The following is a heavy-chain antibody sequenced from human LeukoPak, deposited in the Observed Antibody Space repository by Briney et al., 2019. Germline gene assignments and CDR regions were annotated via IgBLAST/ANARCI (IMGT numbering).Heavy chain of an antibody. V-gene: IGHV1-24*01. D-gene: IGHD3-10*01. CDR1: GYTLTELS. Sequence: GASVKVSCKVSGYTLTELSMHWVRQAPGKGLEWMGGFDPEDGETIYAQKFQGRVTMTEDTSTDTAYMELSSLRSEDTAVYYCAPGRITMVRGVIITGYFDYWGQGTLVTVSS. CDR3: APGRITMVRGVIITGYFDY. CDR2: FDPEDGET. J-gene: IGHJ4*02.